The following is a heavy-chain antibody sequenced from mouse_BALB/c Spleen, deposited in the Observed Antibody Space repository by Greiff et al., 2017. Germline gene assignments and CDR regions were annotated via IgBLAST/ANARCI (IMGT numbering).Heavy chain of an antibody. CDR3: ARNQGMAY. V-gene: IGHV14-3*02. J-gene: IGHJ3*01. Sequence: EVQLQQSGAELVKPGASVKLSCTASGFNIKDTYMHWVKQRPEQGLEWIGRIDPANGNTEYDPKFQGKATITADTSSNTDYLQLSSLTSEDTAVYYCARNQGMAYWGQGTLVTVSA. CDR1: GFNIKDTY. CDR2: IDPANGNT.